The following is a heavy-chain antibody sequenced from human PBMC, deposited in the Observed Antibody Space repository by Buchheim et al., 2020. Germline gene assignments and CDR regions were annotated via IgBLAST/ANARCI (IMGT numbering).Heavy chain of an antibody. CDR2: LSGSGGST. CDR3: ATLRELLAPFNY. Sequence: EVQLLESGGGLVQPGGSLRLSCAASGFTFSNYAMSWVRQAPGKGLEWVSTLSGSGGSTYYAASVKGRFTISRDNSKNTLSLQLKSLGAEDTAVYYWATLRELLAPFNYWGQGT. J-gene: IGHJ4*02. CDR1: GFTFSNYA. V-gene: IGHV3-23*01. D-gene: IGHD1-26*01.